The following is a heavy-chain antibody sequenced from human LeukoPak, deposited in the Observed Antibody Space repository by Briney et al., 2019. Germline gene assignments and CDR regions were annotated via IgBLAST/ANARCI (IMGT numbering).Heavy chain of an antibody. CDR3: ASSPLLWFGEGWFDP. D-gene: IGHD3-10*01. J-gene: IGHJ5*02. CDR2: IIPIFGTA. V-gene: IGHV1-69*06. Sequence: ASVKVSCKASGGTFSSYAISWVRQAPGQGLEWMGGIIPIFGTANYAQKFQGRVTITADKSTSTAYMELSSLRSEDTAVYYCASSPLLWFGEGWFDPWGQGTLVTVSS. CDR1: GGTFSSYA.